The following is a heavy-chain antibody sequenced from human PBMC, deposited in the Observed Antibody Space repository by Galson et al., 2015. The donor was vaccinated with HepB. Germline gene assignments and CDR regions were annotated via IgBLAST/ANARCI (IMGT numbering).Heavy chain of an antibody. J-gene: IGHJ3*02. CDR1: GFTFSSYG. CDR2: ISYDDSNK. Sequence: SLRLSCAASGFTFSSYGMHWVRQAPGKGLEWVAVISYDDSNKYYADSVKGRFTISRDNSKNTLYLQMNSLRAEDTAVYYCAKEAGYCSGGSCSKGVYAFDIWGQGTMVTVSS. D-gene: IGHD2-15*01. CDR3: AKEAGYCSGGSCSKGVYAFDI. V-gene: IGHV3-30*18.